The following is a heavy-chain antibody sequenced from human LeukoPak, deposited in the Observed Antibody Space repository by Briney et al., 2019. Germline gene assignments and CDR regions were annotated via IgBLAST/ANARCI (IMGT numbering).Heavy chain of an antibody. Sequence: PGGSLRLSCAASGFTFSNYAMSWVRQAPGKGLEWVSGISGSGGSTYYADSVKGRFTISRDNSKNTLYLQMNSLRAEDTAVYYCAKDRRPGVLRFLEWFLYDYGMDVWGQGTTVTVSS. D-gene: IGHD3-3*01. CDR3: AKDRRPGVLRFLEWFLYDYGMDV. CDR1: GFTFSNYA. V-gene: IGHV3-23*01. J-gene: IGHJ6*02. CDR2: ISGSGGST.